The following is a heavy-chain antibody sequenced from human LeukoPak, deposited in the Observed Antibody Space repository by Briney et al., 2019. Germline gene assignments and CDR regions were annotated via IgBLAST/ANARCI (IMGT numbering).Heavy chain of an antibody. CDR1: GFTVSSNY. Sequence: GGSLRLSCAASGFTVSSNYMSWVRQAPGKGLERVSVIYSGGSTYYADSVKGRFTISRDNSKNTLYLQMNSLRAEDTAVYYCARDKGSGWYWFDPWGQGTLVTVSS. CDR2: IYSGGST. V-gene: IGHV3-66*01. CDR3: ARDKGSGWYWFDP. D-gene: IGHD6-19*01. J-gene: IGHJ5*02.